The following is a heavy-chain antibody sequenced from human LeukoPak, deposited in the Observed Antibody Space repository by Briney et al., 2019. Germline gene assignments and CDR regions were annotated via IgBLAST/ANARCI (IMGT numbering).Heavy chain of an antibody. Sequence: QPGGSLRLSCAASGFTFSSYAMSWVRQAPGKGLEWISYISSSGSTIYYADSAKGRFTISRDNAKNSLYLQMNSLRAEDTAVYYCARPSRPYRSSEYFQHWGQGTLVIVSS. CDR2: ISSSGSTI. V-gene: IGHV3-48*03. CDR3: ARPSRPYRSSEYFQH. D-gene: IGHD6-13*01. CDR1: GFTFSSYA. J-gene: IGHJ1*01.